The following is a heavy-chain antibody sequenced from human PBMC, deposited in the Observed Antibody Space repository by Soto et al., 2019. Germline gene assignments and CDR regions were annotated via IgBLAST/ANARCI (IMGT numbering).Heavy chain of an antibody. CDR3: ARGDRIAAPYGMDV. CDR1: GGSFSGYY. Sequence: AVYGGSFSGYYWSWIRQPPGKGLEWIGEINHSGSTNYNPSLKSRVTISVDTSKNQFSLKLSSVTAADTAVYYCARGDRIAAPYGMDVWGQGTTVTVSS. D-gene: IGHD6-13*01. J-gene: IGHJ6*02. CDR2: INHSGST. V-gene: IGHV4-34*01.